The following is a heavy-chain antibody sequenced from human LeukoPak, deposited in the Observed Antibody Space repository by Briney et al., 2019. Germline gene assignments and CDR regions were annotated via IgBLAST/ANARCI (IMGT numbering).Heavy chain of an antibody. Sequence: PSETLSLTCTVSGGSIGSYYWSWIRQPPGKGLEWIGSIYHTGGTCYNPSLKSRVTISIDTSKNQFSLNLSSVTAADTAVYYCARDAQTYYYDTSGYYFEYWGQGTLVTVSS. CDR2: IYHTGGT. V-gene: IGHV4-38-2*02. CDR1: GGSIGSYY. J-gene: IGHJ4*02. D-gene: IGHD3-22*01. CDR3: ARDAQTYYYDTSGYYFEY.